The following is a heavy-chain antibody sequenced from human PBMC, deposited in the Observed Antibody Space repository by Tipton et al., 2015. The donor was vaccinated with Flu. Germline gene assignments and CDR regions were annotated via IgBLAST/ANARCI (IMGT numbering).Heavy chain of an antibody. CDR2: IYYSGST. J-gene: IGHJ4*02. Sequence: TLSLTCTVSGGSFSSYYWSWIRQPPGKLLEWIGYIYYSGSTNYNPSLKSRVTISIDTSKNQFSLKLSSVTAADTAVYYCARGSGYPTPTPFDYWGRGTLVTVSS. CDR3: ARGSGYPTPTPFDY. CDR1: GGSFSSYY. D-gene: IGHD3-22*01. V-gene: IGHV4-59*01.